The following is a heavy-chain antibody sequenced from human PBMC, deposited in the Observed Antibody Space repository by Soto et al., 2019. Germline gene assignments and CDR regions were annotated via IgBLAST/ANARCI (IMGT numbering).Heavy chain of an antibody. J-gene: IGHJ4*02. D-gene: IGHD2-15*01. Sequence: SGPTPVNPTQTLTLTCTFSGLSLSTSEVGVGWIRQPPGKALEWLALIYWDDDKRYSPSLKSRLTITKDTSKNQVVLTMTNMDPVDTATYYCAHRPSYCSGGSCYSGFDYWGQGTLVTVSS. CDR3: AHRPSYCSGGSCYSGFDY. V-gene: IGHV2-5*02. CDR2: IYWDDDK. CDR1: GLSLSTSEVG.